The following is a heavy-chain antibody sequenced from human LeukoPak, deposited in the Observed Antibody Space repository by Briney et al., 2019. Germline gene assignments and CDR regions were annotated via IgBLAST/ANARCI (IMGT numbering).Heavy chain of an antibody. CDR1: GFTFSSYA. D-gene: IGHD6-19*01. J-gene: IGHJ3*02. Sequence: PGRSLRLSCAASGFTFSSYAMHWVRQAPGKGLEWVAVISYDGSNKYYADSVKGRFTISRDNSKNTLYLQMNSLRAEDTAVYYRAREIAVAGDAFDIWGQGTMVTVSS. CDR3: AREIAVAGDAFDI. V-gene: IGHV3-30-3*01. CDR2: ISYDGSNK.